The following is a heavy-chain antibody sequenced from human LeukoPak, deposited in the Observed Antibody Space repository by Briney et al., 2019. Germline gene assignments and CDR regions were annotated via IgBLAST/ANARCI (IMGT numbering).Heavy chain of an antibody. J-gene: IGHJ4*02. D-gene: IGHD2-15*01. CDR2: MNPNSGNT. CDR3: ARVKRVVVAATLRY. V-gene: IGHV1-8*01. Sequence: ASVKVSCKASGYTFTSYDINWVRQATGQGLEWMGWMNPNSGNTGYAQKFQGRVTMTRNTSISTAYMELSSLRSEDTAVYYCARVKRVVVAATLRYWGQGTLVTVSS. CDR1: GYTFTSYD.